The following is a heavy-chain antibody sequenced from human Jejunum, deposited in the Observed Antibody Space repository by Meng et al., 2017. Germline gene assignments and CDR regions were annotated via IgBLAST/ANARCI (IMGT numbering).Heavy chain of an antibody. V-gene: IGHV4-31*03. CDR2: IYYTGSA. CDR3: AREGQLMLGLVDY. Sequence: QVQLQESGPGPVTPSQTLSLTSTVSGDSISSGGHYWSWIRQHPGQGLEWIGYIYYTGSAYYYPSLESRVTLSVDTSNNQFSLRLNSVTAADTAVYYCAREGQLMLGLVDYWGQGTLVTVSS. D-gene: IGHD2-2*01. CDR1: GDSISSGGHY. J-gene: IGHJ4*02.